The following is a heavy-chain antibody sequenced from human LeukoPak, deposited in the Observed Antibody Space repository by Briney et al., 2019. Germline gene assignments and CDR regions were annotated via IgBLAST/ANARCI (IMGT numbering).Heavy chain of an antibody. CDR1: GGSITSGGYF. J-gene: IGHJ4*02. CDR2: MYHSGTT. CDR3: ARLKFDVLTGYYEALDY. Sequence: PSETLSLTCTVSGGSITSGGYFWSWIRQHPGKGLEWIGYMYHSGTTYYNPSLRSRVTMSVDTSKNQFSLKLRSVTAADTAVYYCARLKFDVLTGYYEALDYWGQGTLVTVSS. V-gene: IGHV4-31*03. D-gene: IGHD3-9*01.